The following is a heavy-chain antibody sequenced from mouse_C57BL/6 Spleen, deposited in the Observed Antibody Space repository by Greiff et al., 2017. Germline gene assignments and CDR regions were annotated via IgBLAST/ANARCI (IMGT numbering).Heavy chain of an antibody. CDR1: GYTFTSYG. D-gene: IGHD2-4*01. CDR2: IYPRSGNT. CDR3: ARSRDYGPSFAY. Sequence: QVQLQQSGAELARPGASVKLSCKASGYTFTSYGISWVKQRTGQGLEWIGEIYPRSGNTYYNEKFKGKATLTADKSSSTAYMELRGLTSEDSAVYFCARSRDYGPSFAYWGQGTLVTVSA. V-gene: IGHV1-81*01. J-gene: IGHJ3*01.